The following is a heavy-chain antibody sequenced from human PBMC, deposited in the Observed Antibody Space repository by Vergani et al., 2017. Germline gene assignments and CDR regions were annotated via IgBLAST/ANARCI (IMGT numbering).Heavy chain of an antibody. CDR3: AKDPQQLYLTGFDY. CDR1: GFTFDDYA. D-gene: IGHD2-8*01. J-gene: IGHJ4*02. Sequence: EVQLVESGGGLVQPGRSLRLSCAASGFTFDDYAMHWVRQAPGKGLEWVSGISWNSGSIGYADSVKGRFTISRDNAKNMVYLQLNSLRAEDTATYYCAKDPQQLYLTGFDYLGQGTLVTVSS. V-gene: IGHV3-9*01. CDR2: ISWNSGSI.